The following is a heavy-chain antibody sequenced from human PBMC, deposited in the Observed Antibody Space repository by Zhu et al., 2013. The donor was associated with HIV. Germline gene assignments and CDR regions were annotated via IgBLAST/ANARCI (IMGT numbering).Heavy chain of an antibody. CDR3: ARSGRGSCSSTSCYKNYYYYGMDG. Sequence: QVQLVQSGAEVKKPGSSVKVSCKASGGTFSSYAISWVRQAPGQGLEWMGGIIPIFGTANYAQKFQGRVTITADKSTSTAYMELSSLRSEDTAVYYCARSGRGSCSSTSCYKNYYYYGMDGLGPKGPTGHRLL. CDR2: IIPIFGTA. CDR1: GGTFSSYA. V-gene: IGHV1-69*06. D-gene: IGHD2-2*01. J-gene: IGHJ6*02.